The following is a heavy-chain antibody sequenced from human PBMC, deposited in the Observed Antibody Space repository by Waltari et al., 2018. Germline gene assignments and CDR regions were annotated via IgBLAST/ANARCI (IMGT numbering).Heavy chain of an antibody. CDR3: ARVTVVARVSDVFDV. D-gene: IGHD6-6*01. J-gene: IGHJ3*01. CDR2: IFVTGTT. Sequence: EVQVVESGGDLIQPGGSLRLSCAASGFTVSDTYMTWVRQAPGQGRGGVATIFVTGTTDYEDSGRGRFTISRDSSRNGVYLQMENLRAEDTATYYCARVTVVARVSDVFDVWGQGTMITVSS. CDR1: GFTVSDTY. V-gene: IGHV3-53*01.